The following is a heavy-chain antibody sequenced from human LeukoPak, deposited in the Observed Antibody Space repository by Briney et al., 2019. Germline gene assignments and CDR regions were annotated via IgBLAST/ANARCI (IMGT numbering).Heavy chain of an antibody. CDR2: IYPGDSDT. CDR1: GNNFTNYW. CDR3: ARRTGDNWFDP. D-gene: IGHD1/OR15-1a*01. J-gene: IGHJ5*02. V-gene: IGHV5-51*01. Sequence: GESLKISCRGSGNNFTNYWIGWVRQMPGKGLEWMGIIYPGDSDTRYSPSFQGQVTISADKSISTAYLQWSSLKASDTAMYYCARRTGDNWFDPWGQGTLVTVSS.